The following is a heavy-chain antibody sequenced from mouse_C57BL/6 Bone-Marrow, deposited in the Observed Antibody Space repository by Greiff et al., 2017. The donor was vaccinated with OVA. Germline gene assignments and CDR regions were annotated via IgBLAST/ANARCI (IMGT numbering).Heavy chain of an antibody. CDR3: ARQGYYGSSYNCAMDY. J-gene: IGHJ4*01. CDR1: GFTFSSYG. CDR2: ISSGGSYT. D-gene: IGHD1-1*01. Sequence: EVQRVESGGDLVKPGGSLKLSCAASGFTFSSYGMSWVRQTPDKRLEWVATISSGGSYTYYPDSVKGRFTISRDNAKNTLYLQMSSLKSEDTAMYYCARQGYYGSSYNCAMDYWGQGTSVTVSS. V-gene: IGHV5-6*01.